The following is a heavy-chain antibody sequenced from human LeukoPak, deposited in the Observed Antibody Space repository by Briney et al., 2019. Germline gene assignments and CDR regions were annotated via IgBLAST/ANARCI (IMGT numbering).Heavy chain of an antibody. CDR1: GFTFSSYW. CDR3: AKTYYSGSYYGSFDI. D-gene: IGHD1-26*01. J-gene: IGHJ3*02. Sequence: GGSLRLSCAASGFTFSSYWMHWVRQAPGKGLVWVSRINSDGSSTSYADSVKGRFTISRDNAKNTLYLQMNSLRAEDTAVYYCAKTYYSGSYYGSFDIWGQGTMVTVSS. CDR2: INSDGSST. V-gene: IGHV3-74*01.